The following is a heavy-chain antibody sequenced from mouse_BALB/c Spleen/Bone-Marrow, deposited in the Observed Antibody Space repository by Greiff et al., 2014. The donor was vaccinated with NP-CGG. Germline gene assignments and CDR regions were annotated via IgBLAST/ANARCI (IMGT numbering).Heavy chain of an antibody. CDR1: GFTFSDYY. CDR3: ARDRGVQGYAMDY. J-gene: IGHJ4*01. CDR2: ISDGGSYT. Sequence: EVKLMESGGGLVKPGGSLKLSCAASGFTFSDYYMYWVRQTPEKKLEWVATISDGGSYTYYPDSVKGRLTISRDIAKNNLYLQMSSLKSEDTAMYYCARDRGVQGYAMDYWGQGTSVTASS. V-gene: IGHV5-4*02. D-gene: IGHD2-14*01.